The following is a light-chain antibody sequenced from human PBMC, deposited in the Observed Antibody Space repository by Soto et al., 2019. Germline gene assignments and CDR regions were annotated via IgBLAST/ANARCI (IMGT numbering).Light chain of an antibody. CDR2: EVS. CDR1: SSDVGGYNY. CDR3: SSYASIGTRV. Sequence: QSALTQPASVSGSPGQSITISCTGTSSDVGGYNYVSWYQQHPGKAPKLLIYEVSNRPSGVSNRFSGSKSGNTASLTISGLRAEDEADYYCSSYASIGTRVFGTGTKLTVL. J-gene: IGLJ1*01. V-gene: IGLV2-14*01.